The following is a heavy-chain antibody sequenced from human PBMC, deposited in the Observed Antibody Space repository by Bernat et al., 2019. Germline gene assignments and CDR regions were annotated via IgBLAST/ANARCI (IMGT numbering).Heavy chain of an antibody. D-gene: IGHD3-3*02. Sequence: QPQLVQSGSEVQKPGASVKLSCRTSGYPFSTFGISWVRQAPGQGLEWMGWISTYNGHTKSAQKFQGRLTMTTDTSTRTASMELRGLRSDDTAVYFCARAFCTETRDGWFDPWGQGSLVTVSS. CDR3: ARAFCTETRDGWFDP. J-gene: IGHJ5*02. CDR1: GYPFSTFG. CDR2: ISTYNGHT. V-gene: IGHV1-18*01.